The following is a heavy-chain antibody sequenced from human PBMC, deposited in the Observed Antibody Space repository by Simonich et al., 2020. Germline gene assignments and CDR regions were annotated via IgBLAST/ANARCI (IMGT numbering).Heavy chain of an antibody. CDR3: ARDFRLQLVEIGTYYYYGMDV. CDR1: GFTFSSYE. V-gene: IGHV3-48*03. CDR2: ISSSGSTI. J-gene: IGHJ6*02. D-gene: IGHD6-6*01. Sequence: EVQLVESGGGLVQPGGSLRLSCAASGFTFSSYEMNWVRQAPGKGLEWVSYISSSGSTIYYEDPVKGRLPISRDNAKNSLYLQMNSLRAEDTAVYYCARDFRLQLVEIGTYYYYGMDVWGQGTTVTVSS.